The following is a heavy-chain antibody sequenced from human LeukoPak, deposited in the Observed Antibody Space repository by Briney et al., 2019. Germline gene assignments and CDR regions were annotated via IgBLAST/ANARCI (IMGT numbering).Heavy chain of an antibody. CDR2: IKQDGSEK. V-gene: IGHV3-7*05. Sequence: GGSLRLSCAASGITFSSFRMSWVRQAPGKGLEWVANIKQDGSEKYYVDSVKGRFTISRDNAKNSLYLQMNSLRAEDTAVYYCARPIVATNLDYWGQGTLVTVSS. D-gene: IGHD5-12*01. J-gene: IGHJ4*02. CDR1: GITFSSFR. CDR3: ARPIVATNLDY.